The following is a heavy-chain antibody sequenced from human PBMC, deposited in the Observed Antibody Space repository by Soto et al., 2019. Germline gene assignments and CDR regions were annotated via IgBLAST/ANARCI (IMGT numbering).Heavy chain of an antibody. V-gene: IGHV3-23*01. J-gene: IGHJ3*02. CDR3: AKDLRLGELLPDAFDI. Sequence: EVQLLESGGGLVQPGGSLRLSCAASGFTFSSYAMSWVRQAPGKGLEWVSAISGSGGSTYYADSVKGRFTISRDNSKNTLYLKMNGLRAEDTAVYYCAKDLRLGELLPDAFDIWGQGTMVTVSS. CDR2: ISGSGGST. D-gene: IGHD3-16*01. CDR1: GFTFSSYA.